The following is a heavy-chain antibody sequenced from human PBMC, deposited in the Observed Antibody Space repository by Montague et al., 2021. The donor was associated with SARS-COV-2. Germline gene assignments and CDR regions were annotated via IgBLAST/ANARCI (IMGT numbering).Heavy chain of an antibody. CDR1: GGSISSPDYY. Sequence: SETLSLTCTVSGGSISSPDYYSGWIHQSPERGLWWIEIISYTGRTYYKPSLSSRVSFAMDTSKNHFYLILCSVTVADTAVYTWGRQLASYCASNKCDPYYFDGWGQGALVTVSS. V-gene: IGHV4-39*01. CDR3: GRQLASYCASNKCDPYYFDG. D-gene: IGHD2-21*01. CDR2: ISYTGRT. J-gene: IGHJ4*02.